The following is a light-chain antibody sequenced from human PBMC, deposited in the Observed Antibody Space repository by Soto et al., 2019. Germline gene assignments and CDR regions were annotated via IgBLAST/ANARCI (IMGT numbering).Light chain of an antibody. V-gene: IGLV2-14*03. CDR1: SSDVGGYNF. J-gene: IGLJ2*01. CDR3: SSYIASSTSMA. Sequence: QSALTQPASVSGSPGQSITISCTGTSSDVGGYNFVSWYQHHPGKAPKLMIYDVSNRPSGVSNRFSGSKSGNTASLTISGLQAEDEADYYCSSYIASSTSMAFGGGTKLTVL. CDR2: DVS.